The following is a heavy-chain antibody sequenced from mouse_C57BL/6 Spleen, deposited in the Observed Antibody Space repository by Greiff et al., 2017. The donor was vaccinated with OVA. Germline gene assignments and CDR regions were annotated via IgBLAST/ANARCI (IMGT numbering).Heavy chain of an antibody. CDR3: TRDAGQLRLHFAC. Sequence: QVQLQQSGAELVRPGASVTLSCKASGYTFTDYEMHWVKQTPVHGLEWIGAIDPETGGTAYNQKFKGKAILTADKSSSTAYMELRSLTSEDSAVYYCTRDAGQLRLHFACWGDGTLVSVAT. CDR2: IDPETGGT. D-gene: IGHD3-2*02. J-gene: IGHJ3*01. CDR1: GYTFTDYE. V-gene: IGHV1-15*01.